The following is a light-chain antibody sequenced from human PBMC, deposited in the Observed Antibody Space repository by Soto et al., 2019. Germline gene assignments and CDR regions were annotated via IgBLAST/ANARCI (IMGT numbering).Light chain of an antibody. CDR1: SSEVGGYNY. CDR2: EGS. Sequence: QSVLTQPASVSGSPGQSITISCTGTSSEVGGYNYVSWYQQHPGKAPKLMIYEGSKRPSGVSNRFSGSKSGNTASLTISGLQAEDEADYYCCSYAGSSTPDVFGTGTKVTVL. V-gene: IGLV2-23*01. CDR3: CSYAGSSTPDV. J-gene: IGLJ1*01.